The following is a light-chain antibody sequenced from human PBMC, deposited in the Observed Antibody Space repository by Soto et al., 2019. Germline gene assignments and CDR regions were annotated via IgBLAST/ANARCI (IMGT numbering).Light chain of an antibody. CDR2: EVN. CDR3: SSYAGINNLGV. V-gene: IGLV2-8*01. CDR1: SSDVGGYKY. Sequence: SVLTQPPSASGSPGQSVTISCTGTSSDVGGYKYVSWYQQHPGKAPKLMIFEVNKRPSGVPDRFSGSKSGNTASLTVSGLQAEDEADYYCSSYAGINNLGVFGPGTKLTVL. J-gene: IGLJ1*01.